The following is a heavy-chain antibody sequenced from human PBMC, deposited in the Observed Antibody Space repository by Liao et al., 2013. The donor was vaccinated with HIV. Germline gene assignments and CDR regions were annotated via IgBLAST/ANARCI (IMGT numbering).Heavy chain of an antibody. J-gene: IGHJ3*01. CDR2: IYHNGKT. CDR1: GGSISNYY. D-gene: IGHD4-17*01. CDR3: ARCGDYRGSANGFDV. V-gene: IGHV4-59*01. Sequence: QVQLLESGPGLVRPSQTLSVTCTVSGGSISNYYWTWIRQPAGKGLEWIGFIYHNGKTNYNPSFASRVTISVDTSENQFSLKLSDVTAADTAVYYCARCGDYRGSANGFDVWGQGTMVTVSS.